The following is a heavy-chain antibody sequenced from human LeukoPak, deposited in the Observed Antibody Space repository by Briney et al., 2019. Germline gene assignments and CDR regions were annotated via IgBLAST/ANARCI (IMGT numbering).Heavy chain of an antibody. D-gene: IGHD3-22*01. V-gene: IGHV1-69*13. J-gene: IGHJ6*02. CDR3: ARDRADYYDTGGYYYGMDV. CDR1: GGTFSSYA. CDR2: IIPIFGTA. Sequence: GASVKVSCKASGGTFSSYAISWVRQAPGQELEWMGGIIPIFGTANYAQKFQGRLTITADESTSTAYMELSSLRSEDTAVYFCARDRADYYDTGGYYYGMDVWGQGTTVTVSS.